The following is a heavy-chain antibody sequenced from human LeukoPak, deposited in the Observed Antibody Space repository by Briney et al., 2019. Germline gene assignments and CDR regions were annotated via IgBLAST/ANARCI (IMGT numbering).Heavy chain of an antibody. CDR3: ANTDYGDYLSYWSR. J-gene: IGHJ4*02. V-gene: IGHV4-59*08. D-gene: IGHD4-17*01. Sequence: SETLSLTCTVSGGSISSSYWSWIRQPPGKGLEWIGYIYNSGSTSYNPSLKSRVTISLDTSKNQFSLKLTSVTATDTAVYYCANTDYGDYLSYWSRWGQGTLVTVSS. CDR1: GGSISSSY. CDR2: IYNSGST.